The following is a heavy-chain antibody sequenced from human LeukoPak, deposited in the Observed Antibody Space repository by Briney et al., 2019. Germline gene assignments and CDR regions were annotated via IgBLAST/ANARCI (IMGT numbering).Heavy chain of an antibody. CDR1: GGSISSYY. D-gene: IGHD3-9*01. CDR2: INHSGST. J-gene: IGHJ4*02. V-gene: IGHV4-34*01. CDR3: ARVVRYFDWFDY. Sequence: PSETLSLTCTVSGGSISSYYWSWIRQPPGKGLEWIGEINHSGSTNYNPSLKSRVTISVDTSKNQFSLKLSSVTAADTAVYYCARVVRYFDWFDYWGQGTLVTVSS.